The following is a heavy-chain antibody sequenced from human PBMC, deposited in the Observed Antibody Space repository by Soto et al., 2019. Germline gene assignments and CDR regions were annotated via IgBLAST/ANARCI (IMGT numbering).Heavy chain of an antibody. CDR2: ISAYNGNT. V-gene: IGHV1-18*01. CDR3: ARDRPSYDSSGYYFGPDI. D-gene: IGHD3-22*01. CDR1: GYTFTSYG. Sequence: ASVKVSCKASGYTFTSYGISWVRQAPGQGLEWMGWISAYNGNTNYAQKLQSRVTMTTDTSTSTAYMELRSLRSDDTAVYYCARDRPSYDSSGYYFGPDIWGQGTMVTVSS. J-gene: IGHJ3*02.